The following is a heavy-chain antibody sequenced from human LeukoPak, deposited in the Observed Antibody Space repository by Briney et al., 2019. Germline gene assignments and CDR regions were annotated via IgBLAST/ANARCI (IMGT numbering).Heavy chain of an antibody. CDR3: ARSYYDRRDDAFDI. J-gene: IGHJ3*02. Sequence: PSETLSLTCTVSGGSTSTYYWSSIRQPPAKGLEWIGYIYYNGYTNYKPPLKSRVSMSEDTSKNQFSLRLSSVTAADTAVYYCARSYYDRRDDAFDIWGQGTMVTVSS. CDR2: IYYNGYT. V-gene: IGHV4-59*01. D-gene: IGHD3-22*01. CDR1: GGSTSTYY.